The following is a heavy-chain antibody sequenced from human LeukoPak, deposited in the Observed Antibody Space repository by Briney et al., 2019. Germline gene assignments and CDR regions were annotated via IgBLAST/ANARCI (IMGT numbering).Heavy chain of an antibody. CDR1: GFTFSDYY. CDR3: ARSVQRFDILTGYYTRYGMDV. D-gene: IGHD3-9*01. Sequence: PGGSLRLSCAASGFTFSDYYMSWIRQAPGKGLEGVSDISSSGSTIYYADSVKGRFTISRDNAKNSLSLQMNSLRAEDTAVYYCARSVQRFDILTGYYTRYGMDVWGQGTTVTVSS. V-gene: IGHV3-11*01. J-gene: IGHJ6*02. CDR2: ISSSGSTI.